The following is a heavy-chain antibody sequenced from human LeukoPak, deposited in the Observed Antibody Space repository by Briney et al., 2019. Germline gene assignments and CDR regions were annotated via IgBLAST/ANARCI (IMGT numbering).Heavy chain of an antibody. V-gene: IGHV3-53*01. CDR2: IYSDGNT. CDR3: ASGTTMVQGVIFAY. Sequence: PGGSLRLSCAASGFTVSSNYMSWVRQAPGEGLVWVSVIYSDGNTFYADSVRGRFTISRDNSKNTLYLQMHSLRAEDTAVYYCASGTTMVQGVIFAYRGQGTLVTVSS. J-gene: IGHJ4*02. D-gene: IGHD3-10*01. CDR1: GFTVSSNY.